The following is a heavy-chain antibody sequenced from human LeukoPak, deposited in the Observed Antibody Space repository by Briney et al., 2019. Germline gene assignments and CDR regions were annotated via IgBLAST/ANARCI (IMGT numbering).Heavy chain of an antibody. D-gene: IGHD4-23*01. Sequence: SVKVSCTASGGTFSSYAISWVRQAPGQGLEWMGGITPIFGTANYAQKFQDRVTITAVESMSTVYMELSSLRSEDTAVYYCARGWLAETTVVTPYNYWGQGTLVTVSS. CDR2: ITPIFGTA. CDR3: ARGWLAETTVVTPYNY. V-gene: IGHV1-69*13. J-gene: IGHJ4*02. CDR1: GGTFSSYA.